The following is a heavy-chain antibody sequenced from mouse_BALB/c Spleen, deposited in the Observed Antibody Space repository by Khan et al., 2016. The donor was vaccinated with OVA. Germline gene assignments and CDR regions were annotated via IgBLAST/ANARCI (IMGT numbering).Heavy chain of an antibody. V-gene: IGHV3-2*02. CDR2: ISYSGRT. J-gene: IGHJ4*01. Sequence: EVQLVESGPGLVKPSQSLSLTCTVTGYSITSDYAWNWIRQFPGNKLEWMGYISYSGRTSYNPSLKGRISITRDTSKNQFFLHLNSVTTEDTATYYCARRGYDYVDALDYWGQGTSVTVSS. CDR1: GYSITSDYA. D-gene: IGHD2-4*01. CDR3: ARRGYDYVDALDY.